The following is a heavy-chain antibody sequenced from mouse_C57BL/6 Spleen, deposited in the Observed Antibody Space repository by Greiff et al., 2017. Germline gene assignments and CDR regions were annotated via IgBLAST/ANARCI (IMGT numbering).Heavy chain of an antibody. CDR2: IDPSDSYT. J-gene: IGHJ3*01. V-gene: IGHV1-69*01. CDR1: GYTFTSYW. CDR3: AKGPPGCAY. Sequence: QVQLQQPGAELVMPGASVKLSCKASGYTFTSYWMHWVKQRPGQGLEWIGEIDPSDSYTNYNQKFKGKSTLTVDKSSSTAYMQLSSLTSEDSAVYYCAKGPPGCAYWGQGTLVTVSA.